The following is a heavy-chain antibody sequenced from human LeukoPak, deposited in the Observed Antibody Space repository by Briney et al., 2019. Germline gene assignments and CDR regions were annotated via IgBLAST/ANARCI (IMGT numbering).Heavy chain of an antibody. V-gene: IGHV4-30-2*01. CDR1: GASVNTRGFC. Sequence: SETLSLTCNVSGASVNTRGFCLHWIRQPPGKGLEWLGCKYPTGGAYYNPSLKSRLAISVDWSNNQFSLTVTSVIAADTAVYYCARGVDYYGVWGQGTLVTVSS. CDR2: KYPTGGA. D-gene: IGHD3-10*01. CDR3: ARGVDYYGV. J-gene: IGHJ4*02.